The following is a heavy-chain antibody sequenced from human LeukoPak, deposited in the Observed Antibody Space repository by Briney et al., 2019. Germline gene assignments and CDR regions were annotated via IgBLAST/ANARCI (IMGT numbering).Heavy chain of an antibody. CDR2: FFYWGST. CDR3: ARGGYYYGSGSYLYSYYYYYVDV. CDR1: GGSISSYY. V-gene: IGHV4-59*12. D-gene: IGHD3-10*01. J-gene: IGHJ6*03. Sequence: PSEGLSLTCTVSGGSISSYYWSWIRQPPGEGLGWVGYFFYWGSTKYNPSLKSRVTIWVDTSKNQSSLTLSSLTAADTAVYYCARGGYYYGSGSYLYSYYYYYVDVWGKGTTVTISS.